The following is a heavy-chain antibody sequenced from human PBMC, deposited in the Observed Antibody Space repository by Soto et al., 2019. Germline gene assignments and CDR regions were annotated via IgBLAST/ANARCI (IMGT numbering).Heavy chain of an antibody. CDR3: ARDGGGYCSGGSCYRGYYYYGMDV. D-gene: IGHD2-15*01. CDR2: IWYDGSNK. CDR1: GFTFSSYG. J-gene: IGHJ6*02. Sequence: QVQLVESGGGVVQPGRSLRLSCAASGFTFSSYGMHWVRQAPGKGLEWVAVIWYDGSNKYYADSVKGRFTISRDNSKKTLYLKMNSLRAEDTAVYYCARDGGGYCSGGSCYRGYYYYGMDVWGQGTTVTVSS. V-gene: IGHV3-33*01.